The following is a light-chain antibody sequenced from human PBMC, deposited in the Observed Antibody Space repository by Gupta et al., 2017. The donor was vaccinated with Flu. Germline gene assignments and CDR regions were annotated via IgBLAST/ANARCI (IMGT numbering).Light chain of an antibody. J-gene: IGKJ4*01. Sequence: DIVMTQSPDSLAVSLGERATINCKSSQSVLYSSNSKNYLAWYQQKPGQPPKLLIYWASTRESGVTDRFSGSGSGTDFTLTISSLQAEDVAVYYCQQDDSTPLTFGGGTKVEIK. CDR2: WAS. CDR3: QQDDSTPLT. V-gene: IGKV4-1*01. CDR1: QSVLYSSNSKNY.